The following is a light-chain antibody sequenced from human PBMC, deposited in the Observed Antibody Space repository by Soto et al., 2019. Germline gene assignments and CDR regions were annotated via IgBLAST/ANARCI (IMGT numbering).Light chain of an antibody. CDR3: QQRSDWPPIT. J-gene: IGKJ5*01. Sequence: DTVLTQSPAALSLSPGETATLSCRASQSVRGHVAWYQHKPGQAPRLLIYDASYRATGVPLRFSGSGSGTDFTLTISSLESGDSATYYCQQRSDWPPITFGQGTRLEIK. CDR1: QSVRGH. V-gene: IGKV3-11*01. CDR2: DAS.